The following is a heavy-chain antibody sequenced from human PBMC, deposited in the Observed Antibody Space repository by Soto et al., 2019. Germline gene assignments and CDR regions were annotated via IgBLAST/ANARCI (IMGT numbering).Heavy chain of an antibody. Sequence: QVQLVESGGGVVQPGTSLRLSCVVSGFTLSNTGVHWVRQAPGKGLEWVAMISYDGFAQYYVDSVKGRFTISRDNFKNTVYLQMHSLRPEDTSLYYCAKDWGSSGWFNWFDSWGQGTLVTVSS. CDR3: AKDWGSSGWFNWFDS. CDR2: ISYDGFAQ. CDR1: GFTLSNTG. D-gene: IGHD6-19*01. J-gene: IGHJ5*01. V-gene: IGHV3-30*18.